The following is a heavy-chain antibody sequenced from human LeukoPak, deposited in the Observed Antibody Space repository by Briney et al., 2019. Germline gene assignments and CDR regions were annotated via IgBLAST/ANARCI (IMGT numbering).Heavy chain of an antibody. J-gene: IGHJ4*02. CDR2: IGSSVTTK. D-gene: IGHD3-3*01. Sequence: GGSLRLSCAASAAFPYTFSDSYISWIRQAPGKGLEWVSYIGSSVTTKYYADSVKGRFTISRDNSKNTLYLQMNSLRAEDTAVYYCAKDLSDYDFWSGYLGSDYWGQGTLVTVSS. CDR1: AAFPYTFSDSY. CDR3: AKDLSDYDFWSGYLGSDY. V-gene: IGHV3-11*01.